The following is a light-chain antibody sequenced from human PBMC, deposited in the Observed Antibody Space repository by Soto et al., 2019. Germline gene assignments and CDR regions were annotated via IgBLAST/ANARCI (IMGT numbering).Light chain of an antibody. J-gene: IGLJ1*01. V-gene: IGLV2-14*01. CDR1: SSDVGDYNY. Sequence: QSVLTQPASVSGSPGQSITISCTGTSSDVGDYNYVSWYQQHPGKAPKVMIYDVSNRPSGVSNRFSGSKSGNTASLTISGLQAEDVADYYCSSYTSSSTLVFGTGTNFTVL. CDR3: SSYTSSSTLV. CDR2: DVS.